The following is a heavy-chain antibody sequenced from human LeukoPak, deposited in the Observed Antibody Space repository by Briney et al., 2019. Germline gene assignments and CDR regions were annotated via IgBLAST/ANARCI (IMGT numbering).Heavy chain of an antibody. CDR2: ISSHGITI. CDR3: ARETDSTLLDY. V-gene: IGHV3-48*04. D-gene: IGHD2-2*01. CDR1: GFTFSSYG. J-gene: IGHJ4*02. Sequence: GGSLRLSCAAPGFTFSSYGMNWVRQAPGKGLEWVSYISSHGITIYYADFVRGRFTISRDNARNPLSLQMNSLRAEDTAVYYCARETDSTLLDYWGQGILVTVSS.